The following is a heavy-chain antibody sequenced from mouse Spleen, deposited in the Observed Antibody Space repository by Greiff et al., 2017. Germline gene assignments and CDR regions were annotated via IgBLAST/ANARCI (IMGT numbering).Heavy chain of an antibody. CDR1: GFTFSSYA. D-gene: IGHD2-1*01. CDR3: ARPPYGNYDYFDV. J-gene: IGHJ1*01. V-gene: IGHV5-9-3*01. Sequence: EVHLVESGGGLVKLGGSLKLSCAASGFTFSSYAMSWVRQTPEKRLEWVATISSGGGNTYYPDSVKGRFTISRDNAKNTLYLQMSSLKSEDTAMYYCARPPYGNYDYFDVWGAGTTVTVSS. CDR2: ISSGGGNT.